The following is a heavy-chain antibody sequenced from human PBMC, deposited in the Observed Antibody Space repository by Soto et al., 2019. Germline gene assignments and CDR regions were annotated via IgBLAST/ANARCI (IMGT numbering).Heavy chain of an antibody. V-gene: IGHV4-59*08. CDR2: IYYRGNT. CDR1: GGSMSPYY. CDR3: ARHSKKTGDFDYYYGLDV. J-gene: IGHJ6*02. Sequence: PSETLSLTCTVSGGSMSPYYWSWIRQPPGKGLEWIANIYYRGNTNYNPSFESRVTISIDTSKNQFSLKLNSMTAADTAVYYCARHSKKTGDFDYYYGLDVWGQGTTVTVSS. D-gene: IGHD1-1*01.